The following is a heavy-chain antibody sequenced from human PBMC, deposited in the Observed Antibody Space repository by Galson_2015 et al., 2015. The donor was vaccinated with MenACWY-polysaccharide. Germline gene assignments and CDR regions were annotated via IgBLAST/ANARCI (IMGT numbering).Heavy chain of an antibody. CDR3: AHVMITFGGVIGDDAFDV. J-gene: IGHJ3*01. D-gene: IGHD3-16*01. CDR2: IYWDGDN. V-gene: IGHV2-5*02. Sequence: PALVNPTQTLTLTCTFSGFSLLTNGVGVTWIRQPPGKALEWLAVIYWDGDNRYSPSLRSRLTVTKDTSKNQVVLTMTNMDPVDTATYYCAHVMITFGGVIGDDAFDVWGQGTMVTVSS. CDR1: GFSLLTNGVG.